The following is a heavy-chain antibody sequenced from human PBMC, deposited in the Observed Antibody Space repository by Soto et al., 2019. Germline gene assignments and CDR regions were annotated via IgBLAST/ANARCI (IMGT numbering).Heavy chain of an antibody. V-gene: IGHV1-18*01. CDR2: TSAYNGNT. J-gene: IGHJ4*02. Sequence: GASVKVSCKASGYTFTSYGISWVRQAPGQGLEWTGWTSAYNGNTNYAQKLQGRVTMTTDTSTSTAYMELRSLRSDDTAVYYCARSPYIAAAGTPSAFDYWGQGTLVTVSS. CDR1: GYTFTSYG. D-gene: IGHD6-13*01. CDR3: ARSPYIAAAGTPSAFDY.